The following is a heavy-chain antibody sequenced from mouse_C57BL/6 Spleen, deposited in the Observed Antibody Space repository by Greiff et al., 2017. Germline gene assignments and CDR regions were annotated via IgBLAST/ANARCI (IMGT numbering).Heavy chain of an antibody. CDR1: GFTFNTYA. Sequence: EVQGVESGGGLVQPKGSLKLSCAASGFTFNTYAMHWVRQAPGKGLEWVARIRSKSSNYATYYADSVKDRFTISREDAQSMLYLQKNNLKTEDTAMYDCVREVNWDDGAWFAYWGQGTLVTVSA. D-gene: IGHD4-1*01. CDR2: IRSKSSNYAT. V-gene: IGHV10-3*01. J-gene: IGHJ3*01. CDR3: VREVNWDDGAWFAY.